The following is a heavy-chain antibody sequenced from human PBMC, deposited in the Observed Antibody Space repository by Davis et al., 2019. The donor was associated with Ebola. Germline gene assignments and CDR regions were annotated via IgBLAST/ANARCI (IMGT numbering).Heavy chain of an antibody. J-gene: IGHJ6*02. CDR2: ISPWHGTT. V-gene: IGHV1-18*01. Sequence: AASVKVSCKASGYIFTNFGLSWVRQAPGQGLEWMGWISPWHGTTYYLQKFQGRVTIPADKSTNTAYMELSSLRSDDTAVYYCARETSHFASDYYYGLDVWGQGTTVTVSS. CDR3: ARETSHFASDYYYGLDV. CDR1: GYIFTNFG.